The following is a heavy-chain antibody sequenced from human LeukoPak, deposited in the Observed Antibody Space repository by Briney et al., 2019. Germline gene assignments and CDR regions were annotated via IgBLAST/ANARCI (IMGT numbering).Heavy chain of an antibody. Sequence: SGALSLTCAVSGGSISSSNWWSWVRQPPGKGLEWIGEIYHSGSTNYNPSLKSRVTISVDKSKNQFSLKLSSVTAADTAVYYCASYIAAALYFDYWGQGTLVTVSS. D-gene: IGHD6-13*01. CDR1: GGSISSSNW. CDR2: IYHSGST. V-gene: IGHV4-4*02. J-gene: IGHJ4*02. CDR3: ASYIAAALYFDY.